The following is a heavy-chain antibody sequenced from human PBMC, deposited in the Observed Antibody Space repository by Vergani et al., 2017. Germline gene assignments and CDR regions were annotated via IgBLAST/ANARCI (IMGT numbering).Heavy chain of an antibody. V-gene: IGHV1-69*08. CDR1: GGTFSSYT. Sequence: QVQLVQSGAEVKKPGSSVKLSCKASGGTFSSYTISWVRQAPGQGLEWMGRISPILGIANYAQKFQGRVTITADKSTTTAYMELSSLRSEDTAVYYCAREGKRVGAFDNWGQGTMVTVSS. CDR3: AREGKRVGAFDN. J-gene: IGHJ3*02. CDR2: ISPILGIA. D-gene: IGHD4-23*01.